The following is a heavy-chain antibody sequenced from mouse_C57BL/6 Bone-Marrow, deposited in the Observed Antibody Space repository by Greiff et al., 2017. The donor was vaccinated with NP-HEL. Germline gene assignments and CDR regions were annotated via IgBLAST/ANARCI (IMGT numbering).Heavy chain of an antibody. CDR3: ARGRLLRYYAMDY. CDR2: IHPNSGST. CDR1: GYTFTSYW. J-gene: IGHJ4*01. Sequence: QVQLQQSGAELVKPGASVKLSCKASGYTFTSYWMHWVKQRPGQGLEWIGMIHPNSGSTNYNEKFKSKATLTVDKSSSTAYMQLSSLTSEDSAVYYCARGRLLRYYAMDYWGQGTSVTVSS. V-gene: IGHV1-64*01. D-gene: IGHD1-1*01.